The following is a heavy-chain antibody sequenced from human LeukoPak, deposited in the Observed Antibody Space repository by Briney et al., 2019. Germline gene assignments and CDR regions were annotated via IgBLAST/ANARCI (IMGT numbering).Heavy chain of an antibody. V-gene: IGHV3-74*01. Sequence: GGSLRLSCAASGFTFSSYGMHWVRQAPGKGLVWVSRITSDGSSTSYADSVKGRFTISRDNAKNTLYLQMNSLRAEDTAVYYCAKDRVTLIVVVNGFQHWGQGTLVTVSS. D-gene: IGHD3-22*01. CDR3: AKDRVTLIVVVNGFQH. J-gene: IGHJ1*01. CDR2: ITSDGSST. CDR1: GFTFSSYG.